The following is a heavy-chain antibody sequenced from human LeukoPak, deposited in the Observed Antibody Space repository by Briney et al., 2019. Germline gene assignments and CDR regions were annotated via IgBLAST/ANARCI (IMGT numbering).Heavy chain of an antibody. CDR1: GGSISSYS. J-gene: IGHJ4*02. D-gene: IGHD3-22*01. CDR2: IYDSGST. V-gene: IGHV4-59*08. Sequence: SETLSLTCTVSGGSISSYSWSWIRQPPGKGLECIGYIYDSGSTNYNPSLKSRVAISVDKSKNQFSLKLSYVTAADTAVYYCARLSHYFDSSGYYYVRFFDYWGQGTLVTVSS. CDR3: ARLSHYFDSSGYYYVRFFDY.